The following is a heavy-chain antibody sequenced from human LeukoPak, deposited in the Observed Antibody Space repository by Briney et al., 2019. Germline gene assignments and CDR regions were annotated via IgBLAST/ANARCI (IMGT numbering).Heavy chain of an antibody. CDR1: GFTFSSYW. J-gene: IGHJ6*03. CDR3: ARVEYYYYYYMDV. CDR2: IKQDGSEK. D-gene: IGHD1-1*01. V-gene: IGHV3-7*04. Sequence: PGGSLRLSCAASGFTFSSYWMNWVRQAPGKGLEWVANIKQDGSEKYYEDSVKGRFTISRDNAKNSLYLQMNSLRVEDTAVYYCARVEYYYYYYMDVWGKGTTVTVSS.